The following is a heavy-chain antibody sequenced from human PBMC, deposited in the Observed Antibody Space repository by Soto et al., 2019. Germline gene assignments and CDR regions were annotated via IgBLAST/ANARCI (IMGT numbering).Heavy chain of an antibody. CDR2: IWYDGSNK. CDR1: GFTFSSYG. Sequence: QVQLVESGGGVVQPGRSLRLSCAASGFTFSSYGMHWVRQAPGKGLEWVAVIWYDGSNKYYADSVKGRFTISRDNSKNTLYLQMNSLRAEDTALYYCARDGDSVNWYFDLWGRGTLVTVSS. D-gene: IGHD4-17*01. J-gene: IGHJ2*01. V-gene: IGHV3-33*01. CDR3: ARDGDSVNWYFDL.